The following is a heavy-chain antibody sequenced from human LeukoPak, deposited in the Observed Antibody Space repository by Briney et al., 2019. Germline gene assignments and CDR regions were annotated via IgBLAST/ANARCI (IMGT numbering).Heavy chain of an antibody. V-gene: IGHV3-7*01. J-gene: IGHJ4*02. CDR2: IKQDGSEK. CDR3: ARDRRVSSLGYSYGSPFDY. CDR1: GFTFSTYG. D-gene: IGHD5-18*01. Sequence: GGSLRLSCVASGFTFSTYGMSWVRQAPGKGLEWVANIKQDGSEKYYVDSVKGRFTISRDNAKNSLYLQMNSLRAGDTAVYYCARDRRVSSLGYSYGSPFDYWGQGTLVTVSS.